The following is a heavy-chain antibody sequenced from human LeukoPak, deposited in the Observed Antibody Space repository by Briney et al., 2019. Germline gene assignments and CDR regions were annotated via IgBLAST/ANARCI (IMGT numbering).Heavy chain of an antibody. D-gene: IGHD1-26*01. Sequence: ASVKVSCKVSGYTLTELSMHWVRQAPGKGLEWMGGFDPEDGETIYAQKFQGRVTMTEDTSTDTAYMELSSLRSEDTAVYYCATVFVRSGSYQFGGPLGTYYFDYWGQGTLVTVSS. CDR3: ATVFVRSGSYQFGGPLGTYYFDY. V-gene: IGHV1-24*01. CDR2: FDPEDGET. J-gene: IGHJ4*02. CDR1: GYTLTELS.